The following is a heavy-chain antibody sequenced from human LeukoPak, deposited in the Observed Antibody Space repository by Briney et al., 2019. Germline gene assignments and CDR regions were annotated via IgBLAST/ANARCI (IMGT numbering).Heavy chain of an antibody. D-gene: IGHD3-10*01. CDR2: INHSGST. Sequence: PSETLSLTCAVYGGSFSGYYWSWIRQPPGKGLEWIGEINHSGSTNYNPSLKSRVTISVDTSKNQFSLKLSSVTAADTAVYYCASDPRISGVYFDYWGPGTLVTVSS. CDR3: ASDPRISGVYFDY. V-gene: IGHV4-34*01. CDR1: GGSFSGYY. J-gene: IGHJ4*02.